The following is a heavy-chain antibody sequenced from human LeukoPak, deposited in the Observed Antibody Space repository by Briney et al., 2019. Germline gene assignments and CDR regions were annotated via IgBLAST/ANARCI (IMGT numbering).Heavy chain of an antibody. CDR3: AREVQYYYYYYMDV. Sequence: SETLSLTCTVSGGSISSSNYYWGWIRQPPGKGLEWIGSIYYSGSTYYNPSLKSRVTISVDTSKDQFSLKLSSVTAADTAVYYCAREVQYYYYYYMDVWGKGTTVTVSS. J-gene: IGHJ6*03. D-gene: IGHD1-1*01. V-gene: IGHV4-39*07. CDR1: GGSISSSNYY. CDR2: IYYSGST.